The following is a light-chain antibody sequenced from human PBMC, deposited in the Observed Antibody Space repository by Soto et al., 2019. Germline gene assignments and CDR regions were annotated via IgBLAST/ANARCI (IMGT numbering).Light chain of an antibody. Sequence: DIQMTQSPSSLSASVGDRVTITCRASQSISSYLNWYQHKPGKAPKLLIYAASSLQTGVPSRFGGSRSGTDFALTISSLQRDDFATYYCQQTDSFPRTFGQGTKV. CDR2: AAS. CDR1: QSISSY. CDR3: QQTDSFPRT. J-gene: IGKJ1*01. V-gene: IGKV1-39*01.